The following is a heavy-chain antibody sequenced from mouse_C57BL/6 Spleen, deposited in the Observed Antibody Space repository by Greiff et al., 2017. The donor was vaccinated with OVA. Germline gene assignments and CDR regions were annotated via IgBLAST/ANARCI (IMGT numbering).Heavy chain of an antibody. CDR1: GFNIKDDY. CDR2: IDPENGDT. J-gene: IGHJ4*01. V-gene: IGHV14-4*01. CDR3: TTRGNGYYYAMDY. D-gene: IGHD2-1*01. Sequence: VQLQQSGAELVRPGASVKLSCTASGFNIKDDYMHWVKQRPEQGLEWIGWIDPENGDTEYASKFQGKATITADTSSNTAYLQLSSLTSEDTAVYYCTTRGNGYYYAMDYWGQGTSVTVSS.